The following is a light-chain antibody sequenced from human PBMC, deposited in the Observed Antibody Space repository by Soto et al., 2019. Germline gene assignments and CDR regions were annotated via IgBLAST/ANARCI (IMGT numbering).Light chain of an antibody. J-gene: IGKJ1*01. V-gene: IGKV3-20*01. CDR3: QQYGTSPWT. CDR1: QSVNSDY. Sequence: EIVLTQSPGTLSLFPGERATLSCRATQSVNSDYLAWYQQKPGQAPRLLIYIASRRATGIPDRFSGSVSGTDFTLTINRLEPEDFEVYYCQQYGTSPWTFGQGTKVEIK. CDR2: IAS.